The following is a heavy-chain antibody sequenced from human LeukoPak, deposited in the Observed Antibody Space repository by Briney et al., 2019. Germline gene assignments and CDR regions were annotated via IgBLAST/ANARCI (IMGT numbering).Heavy chain of an antibody. D-gene: IGHD6-19*01. J-gene: IGHJ3*02. CDR3: ARERQQWLGTYAFDI. CDR2: ISSSSSTI. Sequence: QPGGSLRLSCAASGFTFSSYSMNWVRQAPGKGLEWVSYISSSSSTIYYADSVKGRFTISRDNAKNSLYLQMNSLRAEDTAVYYCARERQQWLGTYAFDIWGQGTMVTVSS. CDR1: GFTFSSYS. V-gene: IGHV3-48*04.